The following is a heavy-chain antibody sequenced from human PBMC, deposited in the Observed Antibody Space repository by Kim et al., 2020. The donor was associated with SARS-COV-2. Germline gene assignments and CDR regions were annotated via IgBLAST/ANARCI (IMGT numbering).Heavy chain of an antibody. Sequence: GGSLRLSCAASGFTYDDYGMSWVRQAPGKGLEWVSGINRNSDSTGYGDSVKRRITISSDNAKNFLFLQMNSPRAEDTALYYCVRGYGGGPFDFWGQGTLV. D-gene: IGHD3-16*01. CDR1: GFTYDDYG. CDR2: INRNSDST. V-gene: IGHV3-20*04. CDR3: VRGYGGGPFDF. J-gene: IGHJ4*02.